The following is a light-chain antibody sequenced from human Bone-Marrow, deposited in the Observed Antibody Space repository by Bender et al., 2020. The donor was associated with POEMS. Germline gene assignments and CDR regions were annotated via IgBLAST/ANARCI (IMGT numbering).Light chain of an antibody. Sequence: QSALTQPASVSGSPGQSVTLSCSGTDRDVGRYNRVSWYQQHPGKAPKLMIYDVSNRPSGVPARFSGSKSGTSASLAISDIQSEDEGDYYCSSWDDSLSGWVFGGGTKLTVL. V-gene: IGLV2-11*01. CDR2: DVS. CDR3: SSWDDSLSGWV. J-gene: IGLJ3*02. CDR1: DRDVGRYNR.